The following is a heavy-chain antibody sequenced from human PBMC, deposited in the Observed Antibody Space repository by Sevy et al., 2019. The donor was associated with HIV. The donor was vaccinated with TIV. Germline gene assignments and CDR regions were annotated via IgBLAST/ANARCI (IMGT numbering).Heavy chain of an antibody. CDR1: GFTFSSYG. CDR2: ISYDGSNK. D-gene: IGHD3-3*01. J-gene: IGHJ3*02. V-gene: IGHV3-30*18. Sequence: GGSLRLSCAASGFTFSSYGMHWVRQAPGKGLEWVAVISYDGSNKYYADSVKGRLTISRDNSKNTLYLQMNSLRAEDTAVYYCAKGLADFWSGYPGDAFDIWGQGTMVTVSS. CDR3: AKGLADFWSGYPGDAFDI.